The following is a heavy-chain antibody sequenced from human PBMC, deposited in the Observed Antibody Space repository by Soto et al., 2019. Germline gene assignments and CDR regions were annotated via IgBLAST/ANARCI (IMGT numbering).Heavy chain of an antibody. D-gene: IGHD2-15*01. J-gene: IGHJ6*03. V-gene: IGHV4-59*01. CDR3: AGGGYCSGGSCPYYYYYYMDV. CDR2: IYYSGST. Sequence: SETLSLTCTVSGGSISSYYWSWIRQPPGKGLEWIGYIYYSGSTNYNPSLKSRVTISVDTSKNQFSLKLSSVTAADTAVYYCAGGGYCSGGSCPYYYYYYMDVWGKGTTVTVSS. CDR1: GGSISSYY.